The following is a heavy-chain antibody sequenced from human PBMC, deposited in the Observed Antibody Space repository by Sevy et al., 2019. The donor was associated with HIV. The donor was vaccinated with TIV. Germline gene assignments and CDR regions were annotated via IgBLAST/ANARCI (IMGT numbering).Heavy chain of an antibody. J-gene: IGHJ4*02. CDR1: GGTFSSYA. D-gene: IGHD5-12*01. CDR3: ARGARGYSGYDSYYFDY. V-gene: IGHV1-69*13. CDR2: IIPIFGTA. Sequence: ASVKVSCKASGGTFSSYAISWVRQAPGQGLEWMGGIIPIFGTANYAQKFQGRVTITADDSTSTAYMELSSLRSEDTAVYYCARGARGYSGYDSYYFDYWGQGTLVTVSS.